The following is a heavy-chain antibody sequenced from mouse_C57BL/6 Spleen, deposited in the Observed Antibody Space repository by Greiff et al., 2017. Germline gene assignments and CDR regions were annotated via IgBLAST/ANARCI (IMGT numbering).Heavy chain of an antibody. CDR1: GYTFTSYG. J-gene: IGHJ4*01. CDR3: ARGSYYGSSPYAMDY. V-gene: IGHV1-81*01. D-gene: IGHD1-1*01. CDR2: IYPRSGNT. Sequence: QVQLKRSGAELARPGASVKLSCKASGYTFTSYGISWVKQRPGQGLEWIGEIYPRSGNTYYNEKFKGKATLTADKSSSTAYMELRSLTSEDSAVYFCARGSYYGSSPYAMDYWGQGTSVTVSS.